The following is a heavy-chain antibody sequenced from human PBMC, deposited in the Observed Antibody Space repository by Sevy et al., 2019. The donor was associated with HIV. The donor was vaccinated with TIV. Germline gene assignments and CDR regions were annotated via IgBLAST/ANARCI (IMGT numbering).Heavy chain of an antibody. J-gene: IGHJ5*02. V-gene: IGHV3-23*01. CDR2: ISGSGGYT. Sequence: GGSLRLSCAASGFSFNTYTFYWVRQAPGKGLEWVSTISGSGGYTYYADSVKGRFTISRDNSKNTVDLLIISLRAEDTAVYYCAKETASGYLPWGQGTLVTVSS. CDR3: AKETASGYLP. CDR1: GFSFNTYT. D-gene: IGHD3-3*01.